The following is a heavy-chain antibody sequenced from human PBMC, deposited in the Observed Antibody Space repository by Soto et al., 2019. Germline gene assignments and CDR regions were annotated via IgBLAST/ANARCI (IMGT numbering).Heavy chain of an antibody. Sequence: GGSLRLSCAASGFTFSGYCMSWVRQAPGKGLEWVANIKQDGSEKYYVDSVKGRFTISRDNAKNSLYLQMNSLRAGDTAVYYCARDVVAGSAYWGQGALVTVSS. J-gene: IGHJ4*02. V-gene: IGHV3-7*05. CDR2: IKQDGSEK. CDR1: GFTFSGYC. D-gene: IGHD6-19*01. CDR3: ARDVVAGSAY.